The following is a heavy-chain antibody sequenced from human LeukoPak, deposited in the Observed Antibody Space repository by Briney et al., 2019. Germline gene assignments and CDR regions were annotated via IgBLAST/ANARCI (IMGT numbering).Heavy chain of an antibody. D-gene: IGHD3-10*01. V-gene: IGHV3-48*04. CDR2: ISTSSSTI. CDR3: AKSSHYYDSGAYYFDY. CDR1: GFTFSSYW. Sequence: GGSLRPSRAASGFTFSSYWMSWVRQAPGKGLEWVSYISTSSSTIYYADSVRGRFTISRDNAKNSLFLQMNSLRAEDTAVYYCAKSSHYYDSGAYYFDYWGQGTLVTVSS. J-gene: IGHJ4*02.